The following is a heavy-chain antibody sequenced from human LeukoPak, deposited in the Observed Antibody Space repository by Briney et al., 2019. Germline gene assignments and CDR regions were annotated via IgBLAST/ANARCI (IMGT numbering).Heavy chain of an antibody. D-gene: IGHD1-1*01. CDR1: GFTINREW. V-gene: IGHV3-74*01. J-gene: IGHJ4*02. CDR3: ATFGTNWLGSY. CDR2: MNDDGTYT. Sequence: PGGSLRLSCAASGFTINREWMHWVRQVPGQGLVWVSRMNDDGTYTAYADSVKGRFTMSRDNAKNTLFLQMNSLRPEDTAIYYCATFGTNWLGSYWGQGTLVTVSS.